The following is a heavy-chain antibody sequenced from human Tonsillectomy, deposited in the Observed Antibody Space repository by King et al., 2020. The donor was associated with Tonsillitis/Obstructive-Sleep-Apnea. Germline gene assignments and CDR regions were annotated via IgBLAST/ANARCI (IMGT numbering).Heavy chain of an antibody. D-gene: IGHD3-22*01. CDR1: GYSFTSYW. J-gene: IGHJ2*01. V-gene: IGHV5-51*03. CDR2: IYPGDSDT. CDR3: ARRDYYDSSGYYYWYFDL. Sequence: QLVQSGAEVKKPGESLKISCKGSGYSFTSYWIGWVRQMPGKGLEWMGIIYPGDSDTRYSPSFQGQVNISADKSISTAYLQWSSLKDSDTARYYCARRDYYDSSGYYYWYFDLWGRGTRVTVSS.